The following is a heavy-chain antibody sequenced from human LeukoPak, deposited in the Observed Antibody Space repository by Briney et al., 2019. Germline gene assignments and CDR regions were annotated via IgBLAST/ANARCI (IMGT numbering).Heavy chain of an antibody. V-gene: IGHV4-39*01. CDR2: IYYSGST. D-gene: IGHD3-9*01. CDR3: ARSDFDWFQTPAFDI. CDR1: GGSISSSSYY. J-gene: IGHJ3*02. Sequence: SETLSLTCTVSGGSISSSSYYWGWIRQPPGKGLEWIGSIYYSGSTYYNPSLKSRVTISVDTSKNQFSLKLSSVTAADTAVYYCARSDFDWFQTPAFDIWGQGTMVTVSS.